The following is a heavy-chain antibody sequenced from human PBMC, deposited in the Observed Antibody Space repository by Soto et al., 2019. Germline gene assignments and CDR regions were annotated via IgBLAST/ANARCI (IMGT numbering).Heavy chain of an antibody. Sequence: ASVKVSCKASGYTFTSYGISWVRQAPGQGLEWMGWISAYNGNTNYAQKLQGRVTMTTDTSTSTAYMELRSLRSDDTAVYYCARAQPPHCSSTTGYSRVGFYYWGQGTLFTVSS. CDR1: GYTFTSYG. J-gene: IGHJ4*02. D-gene: IGHD2-2*01. V-gene: IGHV1-18*01. CDR2: ISAYNGNT. CDR3: ARAQPPHCSSTTGYSRVGFYY.